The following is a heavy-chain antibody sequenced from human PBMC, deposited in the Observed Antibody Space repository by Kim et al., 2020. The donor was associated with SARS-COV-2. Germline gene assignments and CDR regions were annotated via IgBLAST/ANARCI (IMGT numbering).Heavy chain of an antibody. J-gene: IGHJ6*02. D-gene: IGHD3-9*01. CDR3: AKGIDDILTGYYYYYGMDV. V-gene: IGHV3-23*01. Sequence: GRFTISRDNSKNTLYLQMNSLRAEDTAVYYCAKGIDDILTGYYYYYGMDVWGQGTTVTVSS.